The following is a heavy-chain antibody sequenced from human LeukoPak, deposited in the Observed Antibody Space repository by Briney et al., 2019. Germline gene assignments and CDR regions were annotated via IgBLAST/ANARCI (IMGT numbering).Heavy chain of an antibody. D-gene: IGHD3-22*01. V-gene: IGHV3-21*01. CDR3: ARNHYDTSGYYHSFDY. Sequence: KTGGSLRLSCAASGFTFSSYRMNWVRQAPGKGLEWVSFISSSGSSMSHADSVKGRFTVSRDNAKNSFYLQMNSLRAEDTALYYCARNHYDTSGYYHSFDYWGQGTLVTVSS. CDR2: ISSSGSSM. J-gene: IGHJ4*02. CDR1: GFTFSSYR.